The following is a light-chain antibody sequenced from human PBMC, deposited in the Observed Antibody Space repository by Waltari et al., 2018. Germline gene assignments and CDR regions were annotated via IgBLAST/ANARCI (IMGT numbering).Light chain of an antibody. CDR1: QSVLYSSNNKNY. Sequence: DIVMTQSPDSLAVSMGESDTITRKSSQSVLYSSNNKNYLAWFPQRPGQPPKLLIYWSSTRESGVPDRFSASGSGTDCTLTISSLQAEDVAVYYCLQYYNTPQTFGQGTRVEIK. J-gene: IGKJ1*01. CDR2: WSS. V-gene: IGKV4-1*01. CDR3: LQYYNTPQT.